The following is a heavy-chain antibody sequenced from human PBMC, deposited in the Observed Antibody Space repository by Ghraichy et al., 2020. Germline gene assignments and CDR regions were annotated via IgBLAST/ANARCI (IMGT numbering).Heavy chain of an antibody. D-gene: IGHD4-17*01. Sequence: SETLSLTCTVSGGSISSYYWSWIRQPPGKGLEWIGYIYYSGSTNYNPSLKSRVTISVDTSKNQFSLKLSSVTAADTAVYYCARANGDYGLAYWGQGTLVTGSS. V-gene: IGHV4-59*01. CDR3: ARANGDYGLAY. CDR1: GGSISSYY. J-gene: IGHJ4*02. CDR2: IYYSGST.